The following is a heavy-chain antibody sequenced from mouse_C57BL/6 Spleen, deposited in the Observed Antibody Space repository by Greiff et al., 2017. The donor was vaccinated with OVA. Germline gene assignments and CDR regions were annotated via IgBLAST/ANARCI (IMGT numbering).Heavy chain of an antibody. CDR1: GFTFSNYW. Sequence: EVKLMESGGGLVQPGGSMKLSCVASGFTFSNYWMNWVRQSPEKGLEWVAQIRLKSDNYATHYAESVKGRFTISRDDSKSSVYLQMNNLRAEDTGIYYCTGIDYYGSSLYFDYWGQGTTLTVSS. D-gene: IGHD1-1*01. J-gene: IGHJ2*01. CDR2: IRLKSDNYAT. CDR3: TGIDYYGSSLYFDY. V-gene: IGHV6-3*01.